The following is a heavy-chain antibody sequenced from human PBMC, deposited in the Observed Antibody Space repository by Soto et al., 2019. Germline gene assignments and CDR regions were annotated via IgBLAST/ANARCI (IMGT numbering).Heavy chain of an antibody. CDR2: IYHSGST. J-gene: IGHJ4*02. V-gene: IGHV4-4*02. D-gene: IGHD3-3*01. CDR3: ARVSSVAHYVDQ. CDR1: GGSIISSNW. Sequence: QVQLQESGPGLVKPSGTLSLTCAVSGGSIISSNWWSWVRQIPEKGLEWIGEIYHSGSTKYNPSLRSRVAISVDKAKRQFSRRVNEVTAADTAIYYWARVSSVAHYVDQGGQGTLVAVSS.